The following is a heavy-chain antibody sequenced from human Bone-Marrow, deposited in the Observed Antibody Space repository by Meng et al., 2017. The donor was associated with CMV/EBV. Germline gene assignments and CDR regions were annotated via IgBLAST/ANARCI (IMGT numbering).Heavy chain of an antibody. CDR1: GYTFTGYY. Sequence: ASVKVSCKASGYTFTGYYMHWVRQAPGQGLEWMGIINPSGGSTSYAQKFQGRVTMTRDTSTSTVYMELSSLRSEDTAVYYCARDGAGATAFDYWGQGTLVTVSS. CDR2: INPSGGST. CDR3: ARDGAGATAFDY. D-gene: IGHD1-26*01. V-gene: IGHV1-46*01. J-gene: IGHJ4*02.